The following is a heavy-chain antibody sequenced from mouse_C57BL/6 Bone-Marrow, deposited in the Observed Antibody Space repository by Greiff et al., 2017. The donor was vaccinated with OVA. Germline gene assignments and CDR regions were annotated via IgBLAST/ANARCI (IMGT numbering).Heavy chain of an antibody. CDR1: GFTFSSYA. J-gene: IGHJ3*01. CDR2: ISDGGSYT. V-gene: IGHV5-4*01. Sequence: VQLKESGGGLVKPGGSLKLSCAASGFTFSSYAMSWVRQTPEKRLEWVATISDGGSYTYYPDNVKGRFTISRDNAKNNLYLQMSHLKSEDTAMYYCARDPYDYDGGWFAYWGQGTLVTVSA. CDR3: ARDPYDYDGGWFAY. D-gene: IGHD2-4*01.